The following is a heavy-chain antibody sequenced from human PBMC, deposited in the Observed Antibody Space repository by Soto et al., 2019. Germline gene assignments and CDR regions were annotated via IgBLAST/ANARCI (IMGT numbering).Heavy chain of an antibody. J-gene: IGHJ4*02. V-gene: IGHV3-48*02. CDR2: ISSSSSNI. D-gene: IGHD3-22*01. CDR3: ARVGYDSSGYSLENDY. Sequence: EVQLVESGGGLVQPGGSLRLSCAASGFTFSSYSMNWVRQAPGKGLEWVSYISSSSSNIYYADSVKGRFTISRDNAKNSLYLQMNSLRDEDTAVYYCARVGYDSSGYSLENDYWGQGTLVTVSS. CDR1: GFTFSSYS.